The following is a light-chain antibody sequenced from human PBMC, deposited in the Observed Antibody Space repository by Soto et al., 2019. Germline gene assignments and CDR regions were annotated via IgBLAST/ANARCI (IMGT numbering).Light chain of an antibody. J-gene: IGKJ1*01. Sequence: DIQVTKSPSALSVSEVERVNITCLANQTISRWLAWYLQKPGKAAKLLVYLVSTLKSGVPSRFSGSGSWTEFTLTISSLQADDFATYYCQHYNSYSAASGQGTKV. CDR1: QTISRW. V-gene: IGKV1-5*03. CDR3: QHYNSYSAA. CDR2: LVS.